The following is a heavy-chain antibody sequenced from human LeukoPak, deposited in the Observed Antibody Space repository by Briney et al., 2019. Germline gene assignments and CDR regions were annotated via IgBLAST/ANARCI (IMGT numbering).Heavy chain of an antibody. D-gene: IGHD3-3*01. J-gene: IGHJ4*02. CDR1: GFTFSSYW. Sequence: GGSLRLSCAASGFTFSSYWMSWVRQAPGKGLQWVANIKQGGSEKYYVDSVKGRFTISRDNAKNSLYLQMNSLRAEDTAVYYCARVFTIFGVVIRLLDYWGQGTLVTVSS. CDR2: IKQGGSEK. V-gene: IGHV3-7*01. CDR3: ARVFTIFGVVIRLLDY.